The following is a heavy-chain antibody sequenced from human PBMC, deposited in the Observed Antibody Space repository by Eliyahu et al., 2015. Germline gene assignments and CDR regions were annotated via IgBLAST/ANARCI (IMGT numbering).Heavy chain of an antibody. D-gene: IGHD3-10*01. CDR3: ARGKGDPTSDYYYGMDV. J-gene: IGHJ6*02. CDR1: GYTFTGXX. Sequence: QVQLVQSGAEVKKPGASVKVSCKAXGYTFTGXXMHWVRQAPGQGLEWMGWINPNSGGTNYAQKFQGWVTMTRDTSISTAYMELSRLRSDDTAVYYCARGKGDPTSDYYYGMDVWGQGTTVTVSS. V-gene: IGHV1-2*04. CDR2: INPNSGGT.